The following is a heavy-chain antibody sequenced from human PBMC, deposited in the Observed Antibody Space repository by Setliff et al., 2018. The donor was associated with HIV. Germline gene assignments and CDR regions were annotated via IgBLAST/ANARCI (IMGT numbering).Heavy chain of an antibody. CDR2: ISTSGSTT. D-gene: IGHD1-26*01. Sequence: GGSLRLSCEASGFTFSSFEMNWVRQAPGKGLEWVSYISTSGSTTYYADSVKGRFTISRDNAKNSLYLQMNSLRAEDTAVYYCAREYSGSYFFDYWGQGTLVTVSS. V-gene: IGHV3-48*03. CDR3: AREYSGSYFFDY. J-gene: IGHJ4*02. CDR1: GFTFSSFE.